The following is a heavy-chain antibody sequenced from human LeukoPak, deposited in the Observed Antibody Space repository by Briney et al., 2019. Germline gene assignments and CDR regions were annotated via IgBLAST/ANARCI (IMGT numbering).Heavy chain of an antibody. J-gene: IGHJ4*02. CDR1: GGSVSSTTYY. V-gene: IGHV4-39*01. Sequence: SETLSLTCTVSGGSVSSTTYYWSWIRQPPGKGLEWIASINYSGSTYYNPSLKSRVSISADTSKNQFSLRLSSVNAADTAVYYCASPGYTSGWSDFDYWGQGALVTVSS. CDR3: ASPGYTSGWSDFDY. CDR2: INYSGST. D-gene: IGHD6-19*01.